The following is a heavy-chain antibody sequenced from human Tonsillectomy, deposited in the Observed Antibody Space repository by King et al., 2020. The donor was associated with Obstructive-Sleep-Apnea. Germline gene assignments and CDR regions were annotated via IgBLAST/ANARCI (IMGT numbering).Heavy chain of an antibody. CDR3: AGDREVDIVVVVAATHDAFDI. CDR1: GYSISSGYY. CDR2: IYHSGST. V-gene: IGHV4-38-2*02. D-gene: IGHD2-15*01. Sequence: VQLQESGPGLVKPSETLSLTCTVSGYSISSGYYWGWIRQPPGKGLEWIGSIYHSGSTYYNPSLKSRVTISVDTSKNQFSLKLSSVTAADTAVYYCAGDREVDIVVVVAATHDAFDIWGQGTMVTVSS. J-gene: IGHJ3*02.